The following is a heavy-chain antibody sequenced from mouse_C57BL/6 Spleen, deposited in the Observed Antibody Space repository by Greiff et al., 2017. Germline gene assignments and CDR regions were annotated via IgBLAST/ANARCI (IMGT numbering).Heavy chain of an antibody. D-gene: IGHD1-1*01. CDR1: GYSFTGYY. Sequence: EVQLQQSGPELVKPGASVKISCKASGYSFTGYYMNWVKQSPEKSLEWIGEINPSTGGTTYNQKFKAKATLTVDKSSSTAYMQLKSLTSEDSAVYYYARSYYGRYYYAMDYWGQGTSVTVSS. CDR2: INPSTGGT. J-gene: IGHJ4*01. V-gene: IGHV1-42*01. CDR3: ARSYYGRYYYAMDY.